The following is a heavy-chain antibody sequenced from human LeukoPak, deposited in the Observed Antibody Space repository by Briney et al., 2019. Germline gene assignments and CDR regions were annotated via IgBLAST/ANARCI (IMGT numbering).Heavy chain of an antibody. Sequence: GGSLRLSCAASGFTFSSYSVNWVRQAPGKGLEWVSSISSSSSYIYYADSVKGRFTISRDNAKNSLYLQMNSLRAEDTAVYYCARVRQYYYDSSGYPGPYYFDYWGQGTLVTVSS. CDR1: GFTFSSYS. D-gene: IGHD3-22*01. V-gene: IGHV3-21*01. CDR3: ARVRQYYYDSSGYPGPYYFDY. CDR2: ISSSSSYI. J-gene: IGHJ4*02.